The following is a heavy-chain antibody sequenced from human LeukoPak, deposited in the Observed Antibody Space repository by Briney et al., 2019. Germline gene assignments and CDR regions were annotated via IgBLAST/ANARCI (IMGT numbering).Heavy chain of an antibody. V-gene: IGHV4-59*01. CDR1: GGSISSYY. Sequence: TSETLSLTCTASGGSISSYYWSWIRQPPGKGLEWIGNIYYSGSTNYNPSPKSRVTISVDTSKNKFSLKLSPVTAADTAVYYCAREARSGIAADYWGQGTLVTVSS. J-gene: IGHJ4*02. CDR2: IYYSGST. CDR3: AREARSGIAADY. D-gene: IGHD6-13*01.